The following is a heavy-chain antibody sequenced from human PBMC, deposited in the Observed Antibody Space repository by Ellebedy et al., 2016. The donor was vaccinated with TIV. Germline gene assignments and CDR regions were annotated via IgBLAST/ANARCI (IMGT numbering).Heavy chain of an antibody. Sequence: SETLSLTCTVSGGSIRSDYWSWIRQAPGKGLEWIGSVYYSGSTHYNPSLKSRVSISLDTSKNQFSLKLSSVTAADTAVYYCAREYCSGGSCFDYWGQGTLVTVSS. CDR1: GGSIRSDY. CDR3: AREYCSGGSCFDY. V-gene: IGHV4-59*08. CDR2: VYYSGST. J-gene: IGHJ4*02. D-gene: IGHD2-15*01.